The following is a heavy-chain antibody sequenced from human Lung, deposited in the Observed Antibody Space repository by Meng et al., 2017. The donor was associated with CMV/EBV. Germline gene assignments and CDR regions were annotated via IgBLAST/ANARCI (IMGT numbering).Heavy chain of an antibody. CDR3: ARDDSSS. D-gene: IGHD3-22*01. Sequence: VLLGEAGGGVVQPGRSLRLSCAASGFTFSSYAMHWVRQAPGKGLEWVAVISYDGSNKYYADSVKGRFTISRDNSKNTLYLQMNSLRAEDTAVYYCARDDSSSWGQGTLVTVSS. CDR1: GFTFSSYA. CDR2: ISYDGSNK. V-gene: IGHV3-30-3*01. J-gene: IGHJ5*02.